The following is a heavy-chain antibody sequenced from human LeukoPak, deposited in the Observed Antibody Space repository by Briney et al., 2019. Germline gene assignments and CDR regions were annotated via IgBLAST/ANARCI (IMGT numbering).Heavy chain of an antibody. J-gene: IGHJ5*02. V-gene: IGHV3-33*01. Sequence: PGGSLRLSCAASGFTFSSYGMHWVRQAPGKGLEWVAVIWYDGSNKYYADSVKGRFTISRDNSKNTLYLQMNSLRAEDTAVYYCTRDYYDFWSGYYTGPDWFDPWGQGTLVTVSS. CDR1: GFTFSSYG. CDR2: IWYDGSNK. CDR3: TRDYYDFWSGYYTGPDWFDP. D-gene: IGHD3-3*01.